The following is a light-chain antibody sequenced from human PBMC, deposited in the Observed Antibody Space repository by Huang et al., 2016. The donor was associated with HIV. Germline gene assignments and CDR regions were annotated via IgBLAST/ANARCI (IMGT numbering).Light chain of an antibody. J-gene: IGKJ1*01. CDR2: AAS. V-gene: IGKV1-39*01. CDR3: QQSYNAPRT. Sequence: DIQMTQSPSSLSAFVGDKVTITCRASENIRKYLNWYQQKPGKAPNLLLYAASSLQSGVPSRFSGSGTGTDFNLTINSRQPEDYATYCCQQSYNAPRTFGQGTKVEIK. CDR1: ENIRKY.